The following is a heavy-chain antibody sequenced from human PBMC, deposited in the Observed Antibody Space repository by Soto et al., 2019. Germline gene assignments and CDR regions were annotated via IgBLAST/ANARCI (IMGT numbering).Heavy chain of an antibody. CDR3: ARDRKGGFVMDV. D-gene: IGHD3-16*01. CDR1: GDSVSSSSAA. Sequence: PSQTLSLTCAISGDSVSSSSAAWNWIRQSPSRGLEWLGRTYYRSKWYNDYAVSVKGRMSINPDTSKNLFSLQLNSVTPEDTAVYYCARDRKGGFVMDVWGQGTTVTVSS. J-gene: IGHJ6*02. CDR2: TYYRSKWYN. V-gene: IGHV6-1*01.